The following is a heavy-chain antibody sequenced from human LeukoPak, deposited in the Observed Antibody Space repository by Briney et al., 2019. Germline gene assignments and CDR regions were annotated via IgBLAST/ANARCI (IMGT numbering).Heavy chain of an antibody. J-gene: IGHJ5*02. D-gene: IGHD3-3*01. Sequence: GGSLRLSCAASGFTFSSYWMHWVRQAPGKGLVWVSRINSDGSSTSYADSVKGRFTISRDNAKNTLYLQMNSLRAEDTAVYYCARGVTIFGVVVKFYNWFDPWGQGTLVTVSS. CDR3: ARGVTIFGVVVKFYNWFDP. CDR1: GFTFSSYW. V-gene: IGHV3-74*01. CDR2: INSDGSST.